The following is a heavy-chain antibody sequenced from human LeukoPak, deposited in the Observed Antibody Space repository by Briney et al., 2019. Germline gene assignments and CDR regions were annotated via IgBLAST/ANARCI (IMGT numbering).Heavy chain of an antibody. V-gene: IGHV3-30*04. CDR1: GFTFSSYA. CDR3: ARALPAAADAFDI. Sequence: GRSLRLSCAASGFTFSSYAMHWVRQAPGKGLEWVAVISYDGSNKYYADSVKGRFTISRDNSKNTLYLQMNSLRAEDTAVYYCARALPAAADAFDIWGQGTMVTVSS. J-gene: IGHJ3*02. CDR2: ISYDGSNK. D-gene: IGHD2-2*01.